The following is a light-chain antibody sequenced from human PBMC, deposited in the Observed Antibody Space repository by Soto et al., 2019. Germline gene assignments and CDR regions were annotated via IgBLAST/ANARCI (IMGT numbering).Light chain of an antibody. CDR1: QDIKKY. V-gene: IGKV1-33*01. CDR3: QHYHSVPFT. CDR2: GAS. J-gene: IGKJ3*01. Sequence: DIQMTQSPSSLSASVGDRVTITCQASQDIKKYLNWYQQKPGKAPKLLISGASSLETGVPSRFSGSGSGIHFTFTISRLQPQDIATYYCQHYHSVPFTFGPGTKVDIK.